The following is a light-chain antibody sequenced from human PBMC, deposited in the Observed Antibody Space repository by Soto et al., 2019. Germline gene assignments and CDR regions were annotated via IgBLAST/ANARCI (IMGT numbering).Light chain of an antibody. CDR2: KAS. CDR3: QHQTT. V-gene: IGKV1-5*03. J-gene: IGKJ1*01. CDR1: QSINGW. Sequence: DIQMTQSPSTLSASVGDRVTITCRASQSINGWLGWYQQKPGKAPRLLIYKASSLESGVPSRFSGRGSGTEFTLTIVNLQPDDSATYYCQHQTTFAQGTKVEI.